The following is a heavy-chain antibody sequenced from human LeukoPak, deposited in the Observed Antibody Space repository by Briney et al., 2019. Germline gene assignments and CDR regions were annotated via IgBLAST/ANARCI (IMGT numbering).Heavy chain of an antibody. CDR2: IYYSGST. J-gene: IGHJ4*02. D-gene: IGHD6-19*01. V-gene: IGHV4-39*01. CDR1: GGSISISSYF. Sequence: SETLSLTCTVSGGSISISSYFWGWIRQPPGKGLEWIGTIYYSGSTYYNPSLKSRVTISVDTSKNQFSLKLSSVTAADTAVYYCATDLGTSSGWSYFDFWGQGTLVTVSS. CDR3: ATDLGTSSGWSYFDF.